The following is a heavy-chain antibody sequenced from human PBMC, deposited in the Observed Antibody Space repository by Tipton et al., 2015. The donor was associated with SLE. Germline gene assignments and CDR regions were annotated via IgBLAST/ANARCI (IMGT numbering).Heavy chain of an antibody. CDR2: IDYSGRT. D-gene: IGHD5-12*01. CDR1: GGSITSSGFY. J-gene: IGHJ4*02. Sequence: TLSLTCTVSGGSITSSGFYWGWFRPPPGQGLEWIGSIDYSGRTYYTPSLKSQPTISVDTSENQFSLKLNSVTAADTAFYYCARRTSGYAPDYWGQGTLVTVSS. V-gene: IGHV4-39*07. CDR3: ARRTSGYAPDY.